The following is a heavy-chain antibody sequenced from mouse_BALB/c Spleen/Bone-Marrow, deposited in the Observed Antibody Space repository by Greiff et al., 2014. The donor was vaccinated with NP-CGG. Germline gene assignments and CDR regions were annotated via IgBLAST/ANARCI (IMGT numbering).Heavy chain of an antibody. V-gene: IGHV7-3*02. J-gene: IGHJ2*01. CDR3: ARDRGLLRFDY. D-gene: IGHD2-3*01. CDR1: GFTFTDYY. Sequence: VQLQQSGGGLVQPGGSLRLSCATSGFTFTDYYMSWVRQPPGKALEWLGFIRNKANGYTTEYSASVKGRFTISRDNSQSILYLQMNTLRAEDSATYYCARDRGLLRFDYWGQGTTLTVSS. CDR2: IRNKANGYTT.